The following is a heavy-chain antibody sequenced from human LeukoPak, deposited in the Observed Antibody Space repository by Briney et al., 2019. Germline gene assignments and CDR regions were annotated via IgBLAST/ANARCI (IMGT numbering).Heavy chain of an antibody. V-gene: IGHV4-34*01. CDR3: ASGYAITDAFDI. J-gene: IGHJ3*02. CDR1: GGSFSGYY. Sequence: PSETLSLTCAVYGGSFSGYYWSWIRQPPGKGLEWIGEINHSGSTNYNPSLKSRVTISVDTSKNQFSLKLSSVTAADTAVYYYASGYAITDAFDIWGQGTMVTVSS. D-gene: IGHD2-2*01. CDR2: INHSGST.